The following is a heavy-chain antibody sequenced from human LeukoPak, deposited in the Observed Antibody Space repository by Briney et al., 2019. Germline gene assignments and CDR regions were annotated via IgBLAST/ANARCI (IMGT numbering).Heavy chain of an antibody. D-gene: IGHD5-18*01. V-gene: IGHV3-48*01. Sequence: GGSLRLSCAVAGFPFTTYNMNWVRQAPGKGLEWGSYIDSSSSTIYYADSVKGRFTVSRDNAKNSLDLQMNSLRSEDTAVYYCATDTAPDYWGQGTLVTVSS. CDR2: IDSSSSTI. CDR1: GFPFTTYN. CDR3: ATDTAPDY. J-gene: IGHJ4*02.